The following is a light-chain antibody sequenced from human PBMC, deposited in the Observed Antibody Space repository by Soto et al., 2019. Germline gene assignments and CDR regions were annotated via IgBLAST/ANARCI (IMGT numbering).Light chain of an antibody. CDR1: SSNIGAGYD. CDR3: QSDYSSQSGPGV. J-gene: IGLJ3*02. CDR2: GNS. V-gene: IGLV1-40*01. Sequence: QSVLTQPPSVSGAPGQRVTISCTGSSSNIGAGYDVHWYQQLPGTAPKLLIYGNSNRPSGVPDRFSGSKSGTSASLAITGLQAEDEADYYCQSDYSSQSGPGVFGGGSKLTVL.